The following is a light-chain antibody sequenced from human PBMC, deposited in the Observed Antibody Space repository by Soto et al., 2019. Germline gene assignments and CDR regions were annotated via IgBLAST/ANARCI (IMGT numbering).Light chain of an antibody. CDR3: QQYSSSTT. CDR1: RSISPW. CDR2: GAS. Sequence: DIQMTQSPSTLSASVGDRVTIACRASRSISPWLAWYQQKPGKPPKLLIYGASSLAAGVPSRFSGSGSGTDFTLTISSPQPDDFASYYCQQYSSSTTFGQGTKVEIK. J-gene: IGKJ1*01. V-gene: IGKV1-5*01.